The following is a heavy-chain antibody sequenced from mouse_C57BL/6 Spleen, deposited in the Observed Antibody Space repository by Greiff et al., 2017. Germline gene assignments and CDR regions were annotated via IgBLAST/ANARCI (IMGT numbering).Heavy chain of an antibody. V-gene: IGHV5-17*01. J-gene: IGHJ4*01. Sequence: EVMLVESGGGLVKPGGSLKLSCAASGFTFSDYGMHWVRQAPEKGLEWVAYISSGSSTIYYADTVKGRFTISRDNAKNTLFLQMTSLRSEDTAMYYCARILDGYYVGAMDYWGQGTSVTVSS. CDR1: GFTFSDYG. D-gene: IGHD2-3*01. CDR3: ARILDGYYVGAMDY. CDR2: ISSGSSTI.